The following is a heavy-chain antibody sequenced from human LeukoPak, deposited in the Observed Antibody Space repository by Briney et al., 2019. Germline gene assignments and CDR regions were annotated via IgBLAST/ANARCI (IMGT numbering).Heavy chain of an antibody. J-gene: IGHJ3*01. CDR1: GDSISSSY. V-gene: IGHV4-59*01. D-gene: IGHD5-12*01. CDR2: IYYTGST. Sequence: SETLSLTCTVSGDSISSSYWNWIRQPPGKGLEWIGYIYYTGSTNYNPSLRSRVTISVDTSKNQVSLMLSSVIAADTAVYYCSRGRAAAFDVWGQGTMVTVSS. CDR3: SRGRAAAFDV.